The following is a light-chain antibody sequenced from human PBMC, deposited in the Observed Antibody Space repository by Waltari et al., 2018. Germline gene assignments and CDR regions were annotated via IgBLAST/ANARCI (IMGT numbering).Light chain of an antibody. CDR1: QTISSN. V-gene: IGKV3-15*01. CDR3: QQYHDWPLYT. J-gene: IGKJ2*01. Sequence: EIVMTQSPATLSVSPGERASLSCRASQTISSNLAWYQQKPGPAPRPPIYGASTRATGVPPRFSGSGSGTDFTLTISSLQSEDFAVYYCQQYHDWPLYTFGQGTNLEIK. CDR2: GAS.